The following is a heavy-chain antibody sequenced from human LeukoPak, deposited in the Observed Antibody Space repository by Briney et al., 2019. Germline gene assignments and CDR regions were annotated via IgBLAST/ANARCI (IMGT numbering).Heavy chain of an antibody. J-gene: IGHJ4*02. V-gene: IGHV1-8*01. CDR1: GYTFTNYD. CDR3: ARELRWDEN. CDR2: MNPNSGAT. Sequence: ASVKVSCKASGYTFTNYDFNWVRQSSGQGLDWMGYMNPNSGATGYAQKFQGRVTMTWDTSINTAYMELGSLTSEDTAMYYCARELRWDENWGQGTLVTVSS. D-gene: IGHD5-24*01.